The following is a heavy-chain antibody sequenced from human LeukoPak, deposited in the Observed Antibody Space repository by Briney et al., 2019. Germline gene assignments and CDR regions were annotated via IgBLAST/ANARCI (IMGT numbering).Heavy chain of an antibody. CDR3: ARHLGYCGITSCFYGMDV. CDR1: GGSISSGDYY. D-gene: IGHD2-2*01. J-gene: IGHJ6*02. CDR2: IFYSGDT. Sequence: PPQTLSLTCTVSGGSISSGDYYWNWIRQPPGKGLEWIGYIFYSGDTYYNPSLKSRLTISLDTSKNQFSLRLRSVTAADTAVYYCARHLGYCGITSCFYGMDVWGQGTTVTVSS. V-gene: IGHV4-30-4*01.